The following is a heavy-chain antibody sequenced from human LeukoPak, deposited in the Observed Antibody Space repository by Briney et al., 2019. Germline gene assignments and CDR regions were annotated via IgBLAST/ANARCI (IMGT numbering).Heavy chain of an antibody. V-gene: IGHV3-74*01. CDR1: GFTFRSYW. Sequence: GGSLRLSCAASGFTFRSYWMHWVRQVPGKGLVWVSRINGDGSSTSYADSVKGRFTISRDNAKNTLYLQMNSLRDEDTAVCYCARVPLSGPGYYGMDVWGQGTTVTVSS. CDR3: ARVPLSGPGYYGMDV. CDR2: INGDGSST. D-gene: IGHD3-10*01. J-gene: IGHJ6*02.